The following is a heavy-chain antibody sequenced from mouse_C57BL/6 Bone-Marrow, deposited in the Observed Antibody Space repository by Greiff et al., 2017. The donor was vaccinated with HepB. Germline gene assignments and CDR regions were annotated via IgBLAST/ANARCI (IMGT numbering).Heavy chain of an antibody. CDR1: GYTFTSYG. CDR2: IYPRSGNT. J-gene: IGHJ4*01. Sequence: VQLQQSGAELARPGASVKLSCKASGYTFTSYGISWVKQRTGQGLEWIGEIYPRSGNTYYNEKFKGKATLTADKSSSTAYMELRSLTSEDSAVFFCANYYDYAMDYWGQGTSVTVSS. CDR3: ANYYDYAMDY. D-gene: IGHD1-1*02. V-gene: IGHV1-81*01.